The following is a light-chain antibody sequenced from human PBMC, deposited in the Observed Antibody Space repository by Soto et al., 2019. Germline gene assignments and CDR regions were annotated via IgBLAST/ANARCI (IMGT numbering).Light chain of an antibody. CDR2: EVN. CDR3: SSYAGINNLGV. V-gene: IGLV2-8*01. CDR1: SSDVGGYKY. Sequence: QSALTQPPSASGSPGQSVTISCTGTSSDVGGYKYVSWYQQHPGKAPKLMIFEVNKRPSGVPDRFSGSQSDNTASLTVSGLQAEDEADYYCSSYAGINNLGVFGTGTKLTVL. J-gene: IGLJ1*01.